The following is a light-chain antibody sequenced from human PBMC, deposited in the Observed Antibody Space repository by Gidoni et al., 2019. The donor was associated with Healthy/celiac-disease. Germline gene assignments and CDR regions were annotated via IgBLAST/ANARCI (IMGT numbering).Light chain of an antibody. J-gene: IGKJ1*01. CDR1: KSVSSSY. CDR2: GAS. CDR3: RQYGSSPWT. V-gene: IGKV3-20*01. Sequence: EIVLTQSPGTLSLSPGERATLSCRASKSVSSSYLAWYQQKHVQAPRLLIYGASSRATGIPDRFSGSGSGTDFTLTICRLEPEDFAGYYCRQYGSSPWTFGQGTKVEIK.